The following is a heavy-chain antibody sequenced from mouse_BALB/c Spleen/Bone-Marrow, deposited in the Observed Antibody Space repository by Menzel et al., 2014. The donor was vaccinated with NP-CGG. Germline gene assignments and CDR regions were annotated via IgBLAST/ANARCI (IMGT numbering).Heavy chain of an antibody. Sequence: DVKLQESGGGLVQPGGSLKLSCAASGFDFSRYWMSWVRQAPGKGLEWIGEINPDSSTINYTPSLKDKFIISRDNAKNTLYLQMDKVRSEDTALYYCTSYDGYYYWYCDVWGAETTVTVSS. CDR2: INPDSSTI. J-gene: IGHJ1*01. V-gene: IGHV4-1*02. CDR1: GFDFSRYW. D-gene: IGHD2-3*01. CDR3: TSYDGYYYWYCDV.